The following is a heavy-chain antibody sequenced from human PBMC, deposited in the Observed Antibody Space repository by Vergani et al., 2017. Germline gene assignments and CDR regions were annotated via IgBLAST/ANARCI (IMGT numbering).Heavy chain of an antibody. CDR1: GGSFSGYY. D-gene: IGHD3-3*01. CDR2: INHSGST. J-gene: IGHJ4*02. Sequence: QVQLQQWGAGLLKPSETLSLTCAVYGGSFSGYYWSWIRQPPGKGLEWIGEINHSGSTNYNPSLKSRVTISLDTSKNQFSLKLSSVTAADTAVYYCARVPYYDFWSGFDYWGQGTLVTVSS. CDR3: ARVPYYDFWSGFDY. V-gene: IGHV4-34*01.